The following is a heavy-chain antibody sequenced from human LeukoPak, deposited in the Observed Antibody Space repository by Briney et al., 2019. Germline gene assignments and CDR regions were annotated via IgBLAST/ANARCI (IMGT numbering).Heavy chain of an antibody. CDR1: GGSFSGYY. Sequence: SETLSLTCAVYGGSFSGYYWSWIRQPPGKGLEWIGEINHSGSTNYNPSLKSRVTISVDTSKNQFSLKLSSVTAADTAVYYCATKRPDSSSWPYYYYYYMDVWGKGTTVTISS. J-gene: IGHJ6*03. CDR3: ATKRPDSSSWPYYYYYYMDV. V-gene: IGHV4-34*01. CDR2: INHSGST. D-gene: IGHD6-13*01.